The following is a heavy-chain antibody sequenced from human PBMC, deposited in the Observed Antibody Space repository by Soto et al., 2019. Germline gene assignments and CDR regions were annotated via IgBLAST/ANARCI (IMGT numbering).Heavy chain of an antibody. J-gene: IGHJ5*02. CDR3: ARRRGSNGWFDL. CDR2: MNPDSGNT. Sequence: ASVKVSCKASGYTFINYDINWVRQAPGQGLEWVGWMNPDSGNTGYAQNFQGRVTMTGNTSISSVYMELSSLTSEDTAVYYCARRRGSNGWFDLWGPGTLVTVSS. CDR1: GYTFINYD. D-gene: IGHD2-8*01. V-gene: IGHV1-8*01.